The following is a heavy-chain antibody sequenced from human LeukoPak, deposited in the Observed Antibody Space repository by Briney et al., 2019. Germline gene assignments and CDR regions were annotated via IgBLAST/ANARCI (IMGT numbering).Heavy chain of an antibody. J-gene: IGHJ6*03. V-gene: IGHV4-34*01. CDR3: ARRRSSSSPYYYYYMDV. D-gene: IGHD6-6*01. CDR1: GGSINNFF. Sequence: SETLSLTCSVSGGSINNFFWSWIRQPPGKGLEWIGEINHSGSTNYNPSLKSRVTISVDTSKNQFSLKLSSVTAADTAVYYCARRRSSSSPYYYYYMDVWGKGTTVTVSS. CDR2: INHSGST.